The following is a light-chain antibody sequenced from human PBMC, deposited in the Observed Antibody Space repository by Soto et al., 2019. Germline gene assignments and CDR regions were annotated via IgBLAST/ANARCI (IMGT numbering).Light chain of an antibody. V-gene: IGKV1-27*01. CDR1: QVIRNC. CDR3: QKYNSVPWT. CDR2: AAS. Sequence: DIQMTQSPSSLSASVGDRVTITCRASQVIRNCLAWYQEKPGKVPKLLIYAASTLQSGVPSRFSGSGSGTDFTLTISSLQPEDVATYYCQKYNSVPWTFGQGTKVEIK. J-gene: IGKJ1*01.